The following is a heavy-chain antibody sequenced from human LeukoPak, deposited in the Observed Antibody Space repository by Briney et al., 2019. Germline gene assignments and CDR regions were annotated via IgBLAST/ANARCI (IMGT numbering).Heavy chain of an antibody. V-gene: IGHV1-8*01. J-gene: IGHJ3*02. D-gene: IGHD3-22*01. CDR3: ARGRDITMIVGDDAFDI. CDR2: MNPNSGNT. CDR1: GYTFTSYD. Sequence: ASVKVSCKASGYTFTSYDINWVRQATGQGLEWMGWMNPNSGNTGYAQKFQGRVTMTRNTSISTAYMELSSLRSEDTAVYYCARGRDITMIVGDDAFDIWGQGTMVTVSS.